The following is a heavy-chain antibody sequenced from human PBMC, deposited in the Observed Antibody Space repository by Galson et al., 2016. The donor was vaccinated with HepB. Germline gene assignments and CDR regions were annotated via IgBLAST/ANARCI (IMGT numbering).Heavy chain of an antibody. V-gene: IGHV3-23*01. J-gene: IGHJ2*01. D-gene: IGHD1-26*01. CDR2: IGGSGGST. Sequence: SLRLSCAASGFTFSSYVMSWVRQAPGKGLEWVSGIGGSGGSTYYADSVKGRFTISRDNSKNTLYLQMNGLRAEDTAVYYCAKSLIVGPTMNWYFDLWGQGALVTVSS. CDR3: AKSLIVGPTMNWYFDL. CDR1: GFTFSSYV.